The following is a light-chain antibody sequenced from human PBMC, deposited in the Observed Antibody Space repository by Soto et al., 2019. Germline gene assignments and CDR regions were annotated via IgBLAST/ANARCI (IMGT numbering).Light chain of an antibody. V-gene: IGKV1-27*01. CDR1: QDIRNY. Sequence: IQMTQSPSSLSASVGDRVTITCRASQDIRNYLAWYQQKPGKDPKLLIYAPSTLQSGVPSRFSGSGSGTDFTLTISSLQPEDVATYYCQKCNSSPLTFGGGTKVEIK. J-gene: IGKJ4*01. CDR2: APS. CDR3: QKCNSSPLT.